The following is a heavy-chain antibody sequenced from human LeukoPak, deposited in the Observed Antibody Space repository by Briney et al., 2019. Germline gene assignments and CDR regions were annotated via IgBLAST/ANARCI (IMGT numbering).Heavy chain of an antibody. Sequence: GRSLRLSCAAAGFTFSSYGMHWVRQAPGKGLEWVAVIWYDGSNKYYADSVKGRFTISRDNSKNTLYLQMKSLRAEDTAVYYCASSYSSGWYNYWGQGTLVTVSS. CDR2: IWYDGSNK. D-gene: IGHD6-13*01. V-gene: IGHV3-33*01. CDR1: GFTFSSYG. J-gene: IGHJ4*02. CDR3: ASSYSSGWYNY.